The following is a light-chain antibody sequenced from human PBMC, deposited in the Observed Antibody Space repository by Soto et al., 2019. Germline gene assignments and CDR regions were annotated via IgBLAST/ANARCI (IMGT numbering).Light chain of an antibody. Sequence: QSALTQPASVSGSPGQSITISCTGTSSDVGDYNYVSWYQQHPGKAPKLMIYDANNRPSGVSNRFTGSKSGNTASLTISGRQAEDEADYYCSSYTSSSTPRVVFGGGTKLTVL. J-gene: IGLJ2*01. CDR1: SSDVGDYNY. CDR3: SSYTSSSTPRVV. CDR2: DAN. V-gene: IGLV2-14*01.